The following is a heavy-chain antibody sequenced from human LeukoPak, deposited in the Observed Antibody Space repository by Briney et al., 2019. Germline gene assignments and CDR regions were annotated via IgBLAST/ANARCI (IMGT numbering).Heavy chain of an antibody. CDR2: INHSGST. V-gene: IGHV4-34*01. CDR1: GGSFSGYY. D-gene: IGHD1-7*01. Sequence: SETLSLTCAVYGGSFSGYYWSWIRRPPGKGLEWIGEINHSGSTNYNPSLKSRVTISVDTSKNQFSLKLSSVTAADTAVYYCATLYNWNYEGAFDIWGQGTMVTVSS. J-gene: IGHJ3*02. CDR3: ATLYNWNYEGAFDI.